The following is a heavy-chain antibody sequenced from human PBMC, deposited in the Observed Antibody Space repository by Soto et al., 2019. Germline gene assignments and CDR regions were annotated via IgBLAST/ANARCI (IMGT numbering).Heavy chain of an antibody. D-gene: IGHD3-22*01. CDR3: ARHVDYYDSSGYYEGTRFDY. CDR2: IYYSGST. J-gene: IGHJ4*02. CDR1: GGSISSSSYY. V-gene: IGHV4-39*01. Sequence: SETLSLTCTVSGGSISSSSYYWGWIRQPPGKGLEWIGSIYYSGSTYYNPSLKSRVTISVDTSKSQFSLKLSSVTAADTAVYYCARHVDYYDSSGYYEGTRFDYWGQGTLVTVSS.